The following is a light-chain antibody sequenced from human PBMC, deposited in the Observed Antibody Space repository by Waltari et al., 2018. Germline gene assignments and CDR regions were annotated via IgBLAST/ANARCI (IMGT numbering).Light chain of an antibody. Sequence: ETVLTQSPVTMSLSPGDRATLSCRASQTLNTYLAWYQQKPGQAPRLLIYDTSNRATGIPARFSGSGSGTDFTLTISSLEPEDFAVYYCQQRNSWPLTFGGGTKVEIK. CDR1: QTLNTY. CDR2: DTS. J-gene: IGKJ4*01. V-gene: IGKV3-11*01. CDR3: QQRNSWPLT.